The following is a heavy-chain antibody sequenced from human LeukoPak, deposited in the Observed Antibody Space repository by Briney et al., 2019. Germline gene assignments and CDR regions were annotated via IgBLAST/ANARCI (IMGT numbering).Heavy chain of an antibody. J-gene: IGHJ6*02. V-gene: IGHV1-8*01. CDR3: AGSYSSSWYLAMDV. CDR2: MNPNSGNT. Sequence: ASVKVSCKASGYTFTSYDINRVRQATGQGLEWMGWMNPNSGNTGYAQKFQGRVTMTRNTSISTAYMELSSLRSEDTAVYYCAGSYSSSWYLAMDVWGQGTTVTVSS. D-gene: IGHD6-13*01. CDR1: GYTFTSYD.